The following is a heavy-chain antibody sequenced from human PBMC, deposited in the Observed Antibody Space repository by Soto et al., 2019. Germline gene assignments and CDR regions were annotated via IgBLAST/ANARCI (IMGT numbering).Heavy chain of an antibody. CDR2: IIPILGIA. J-gene: IGHJ3*02. Sequence: QVQLVQSGAEVKKPGSSAKVSCKASGGTFSSYTISWVRQAPGQGLEWMGRIIPILGIANYAQKFQGRVTITADKSTSTAYMELSSLRSEDTAVYYCARDGITFGGVIADDAFDIWGQGTMVTVSS. CDR3: ARDGITFGGVIADDAFDI. V-gene: IGHV1-69*08. D-gene: IGHD3-16*02. CDR1: GGTFSSYT.